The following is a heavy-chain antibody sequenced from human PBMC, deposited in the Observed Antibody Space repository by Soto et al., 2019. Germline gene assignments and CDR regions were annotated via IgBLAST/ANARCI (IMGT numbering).Heavy chain of an antibody. CDR1: GGSISNYY. CDR3: ARYYGFWSGYYSVTKAAFDI. Sequence: SETLSLTCTVSGGSISNYYWSWIRQPPGKGLEWIAYIYYSGSTSYNPSLTSRVTISVDTSKNQISLKLTSVTAADTAMYYCARYYGFWSGYYSVTKAAFDIWGQGTMVTVS. J-gene: IGHJ3*02. CDR2: IYYSGST. V-gene: IGHV4-59*08. D-gene: IGHD3-3*01.